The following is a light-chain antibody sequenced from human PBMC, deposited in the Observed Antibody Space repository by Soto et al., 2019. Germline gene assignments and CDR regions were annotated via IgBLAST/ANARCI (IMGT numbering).Light chain of an antibody. V-gene: IGKV3-11*01. CDR1: QSVSSY. Sequence: DIVLTQSPATLSLSPGERATLSCRASQSVSSYLAWYQQKPGQAPRLLIYDASNRATVIPARFSGSGSGTDFTLTISSLEPEDFAVYYCQQRSNWPPITFGQGTRLEIK. J-gene: IGKJ5*01. CDR3: QQRSNWPPIT. CDR2: DAS.